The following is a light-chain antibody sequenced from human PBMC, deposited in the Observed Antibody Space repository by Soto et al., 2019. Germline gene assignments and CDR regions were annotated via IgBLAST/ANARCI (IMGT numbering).Light chain of an antibody. V-gene: IGLV2-14*01. J-gene: IGLJ3*02. CDR3: SSYTGSSSGV. CDR1: SSDVGGYNY. Sequence: QSVLTQPASVSGSPGQSITISCTGTSSDVGGYNYVSWYQQHPGKAPKLLIYEVSNRPSGLSNRFSGSKSGNTASLTISGLQAEDEADYYCSSYTGSSSGVFGGGTKLTVL. CDR2: EVS.